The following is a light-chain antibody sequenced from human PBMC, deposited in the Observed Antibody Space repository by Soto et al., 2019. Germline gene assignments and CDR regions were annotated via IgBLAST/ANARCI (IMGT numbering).Light chain of an antibody. CDR1: QSVSSSY. J-gene: IGKJ2*01. Sequence: EIVLTQSPGTLSLSLGERATLSCRASQSVSSSYLAWYQQKPGQAPRLLIHDASSRATGIPDRFSGSGSGTVFTLTISRMVPKDFAVYYCQQFGNSLYTFGQGTKLEIK. CDR2: DAS. CDR3: QQFGNSLYT. V-gene: IGKV3-20*01.